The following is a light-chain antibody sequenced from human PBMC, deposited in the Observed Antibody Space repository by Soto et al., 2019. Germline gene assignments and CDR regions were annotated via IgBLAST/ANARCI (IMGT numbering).Light chain of an antibody. J-gene: IGKJ2*01. CDR3: QQYGSSPLYT. V-gene: IGKV3-20*01. CDR1: QSVSSSY. CDR2: GAS. Sequence: EIVLTQSPGTLSLSPGKRATLSCRASQSVSSSYLAWYQQKPGQDPRLLIYGASSRATGIPDRFSGSGSGTDFTLTISRLEPEDFAVYYCQQYGSSPLYTFGQGTKLEIK.